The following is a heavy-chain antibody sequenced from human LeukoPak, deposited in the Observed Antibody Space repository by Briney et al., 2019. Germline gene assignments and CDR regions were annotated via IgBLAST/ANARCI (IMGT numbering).Heavy chain of an antibody. V-gene: IGHV3-7*01. CDR1: GFTFSRHW. CDR2: IREDGNEK. Sequence: GGSLRLSCAASGFTFSRHWMSWVRQAPGKGLEGVGNIREDGNEKYYVDSVRGRFTISRDSARTSVYLEMSSLRAEDTAVYYCARILSRSSYDTTDVWGQGTTVTVSS. J-gene: IGHJ6*02. D-gene: IGHD3-10*01. CDR3: ARILSRSSYDTTDV.